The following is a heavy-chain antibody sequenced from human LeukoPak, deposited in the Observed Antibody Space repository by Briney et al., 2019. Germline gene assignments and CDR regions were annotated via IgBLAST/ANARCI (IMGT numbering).Heavy chain of an antibody. CDR1: GYTLTELS. Sequence: ASVTVSCKVSGYTLTELSMHWVRQAPGKGLEWMGGFYPEDGETIYAQKFQGRVTMTEDTSTDTAYMELSSLRSEDTAVYYCAATTMVRGVVPFDYWGQGTLVTVSS. D-gene: IGHD3-10*01. CDR3: AATTMVRGVVPFDY. V-gene: IGHV1-24*01. J-gene: IGHJ4*02. CDR2: FYPEDGET.